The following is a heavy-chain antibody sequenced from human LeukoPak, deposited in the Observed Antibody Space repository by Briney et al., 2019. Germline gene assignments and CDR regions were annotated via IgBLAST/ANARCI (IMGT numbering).Heavy chain of an antibody. V-gene: IGHV3-23*01. CDR1: GFTFDDYG. D-gene: IGHD3-10*01. J-gene: IGHJ4*02. CDR3: AKTVLLWFGDFDY. CDR2: ISGSGGST. Sequence: GGSLRLSCAASGFTFDDYGMSWVRQAPGKGLEWVSAISGSGGSTYYADSVKGRFTISRDNSKNTLYLQMNSLRAEDTAVYYCAKTVLLWFGDFDYWGQGTLVTVSS.